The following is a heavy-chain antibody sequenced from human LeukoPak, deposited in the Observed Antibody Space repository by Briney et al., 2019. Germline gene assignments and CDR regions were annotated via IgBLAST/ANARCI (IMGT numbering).Heavy chain of an antibody. Sequence: ASVKVSCKASGYTFTGYYMHWVRQAPGQGLEWMGWINPNSGSTNYAQKFQGRVTMTRDTSISTAYMELTRLRSDDTAVYHCARTYCSGGTCHPGGYYYYYMDVWGKGTTVTVSS. CDR1: GYTFTGYY. V-gene: IGHV1-2*02. D-gene: IGHD2-15*01. J-gene: IGHJ6*03. CDR3: ARTYCSGGTCHPGGYYYYYMDV. CDR2: INPNSGST.